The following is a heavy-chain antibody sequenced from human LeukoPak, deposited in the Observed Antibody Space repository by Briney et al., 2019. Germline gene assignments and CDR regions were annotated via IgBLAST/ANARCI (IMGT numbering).Heavy chain of an antibody. D-gene: IGHD3-10*01. J-gene: IGHJ4*02. V-gene: IGHV3-30*18. Sequence: PGGSLRLSCAASGFTFSSYGMHWVRQAPGKGLEWVAVISYDGSNKYYADSVKGRFTISRDNSKNTLYLQMNSVRAEDTAVYYCAKAPVKYVSGSFFVYWGQGTLVTISS. CDR1: GFTFSSYG. CDR2: ISYDGSNK. CDR3: AKAPVKYVSGSFFVY.